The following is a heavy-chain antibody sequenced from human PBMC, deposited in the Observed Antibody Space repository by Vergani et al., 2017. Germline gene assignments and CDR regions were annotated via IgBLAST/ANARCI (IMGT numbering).Heavy chain of an antibody. CDR1: GFTFSSYG. D-gene: IGHD3-10*01. CDR3: ARDLGGDDYGDY. CDR2: ISYDGSNK. J-gene: IGHJ4*02. Sequence: QVQLVESGGGVVQPGRSLRLSCAASGFTFSSYGMHWVRQAPGKGLEWVAVISYDGSNKYYADSVKGRFTISRDNSKNTLYLQMNSLRAEDTAVYYCARDLGGDDYGDYWGQGTLVTVSS. V-gene: IGHV3-30*03.